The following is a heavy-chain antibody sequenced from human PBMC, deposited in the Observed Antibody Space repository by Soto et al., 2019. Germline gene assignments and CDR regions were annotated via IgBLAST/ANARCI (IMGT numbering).Heavy chain of an antibody. Sequence: EASVKVSCKASGYTFTSYGISWVRQAPGQGLEWMGWISAYNGNTNYAQKLQGRVTMTTDTSTSTAYMELRSLRSDDTAVYYCARDRGNYDFWSGYAYWGQGTLVTVSS. CDR2: ISAYNGNT. CDR1: GYTFTSYG. D-gene: IGHD3-3*01. CDR3: ARDRGNYDFWSGYAY. J-gene: IGHJ4*02. V-gene: IGHV1-18*04.